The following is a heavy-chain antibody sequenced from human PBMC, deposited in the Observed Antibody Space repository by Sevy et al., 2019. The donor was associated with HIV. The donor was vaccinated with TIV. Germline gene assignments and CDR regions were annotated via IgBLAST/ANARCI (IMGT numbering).Heavy chain of an antibody. CDR3: ARGLGSGSYDYYYGMDV. CDR1: GGSFSGYY. Sequence: SETLSLTCAVYGGSFSGYYWSWIRQPPGKGLEWIGEINHSGSTNYNPSLKSRVTISVDTSKNQFCLKLSSVTAADTAVYYCARGLGSGSYDYYYGMDVWGQGTTVTVSS. J-gene: IGHJ6*02. D-gene: IGHD3-10*01. CDR2: INHSGST. V-gene: IGHV4-34*01.